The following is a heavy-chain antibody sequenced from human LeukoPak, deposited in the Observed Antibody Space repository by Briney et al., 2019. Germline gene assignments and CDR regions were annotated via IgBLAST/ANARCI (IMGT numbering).Heavy chain of an antibody. J-gene: IGHJ4*02. CDR1: GASVGSAGYH. CDR2: IYYISNT. CDR3: ARTQSQSGSYRYYFGY. V-gene: IGHV4-61*08. D-gene: IGHD1-26*01. Sequence: PSETLSLTCTVSGASVGSAGYHWSWIRQPPGGGLEGIGYIYYISNTNYSPSLKSRVTMSVDPSKTQFSLKLNSVTAADTAVYYCARTQSQSGSYRYYFGYWGQGTLVTVSS.